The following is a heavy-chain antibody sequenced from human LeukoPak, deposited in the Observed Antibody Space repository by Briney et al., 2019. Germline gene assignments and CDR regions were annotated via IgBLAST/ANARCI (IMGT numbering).Heavy chain of an antibody. D-gene: IGHD6-19*01. V-gene: IGHV4-4*07. CDR2: IYTSGST. CDR1: GGSISGYY. CDR3: RAAVAGTGFDY. Sequence: SETLSLTCTISGGSISGYYWSWIRQPAGKGLEWIGRIYTSGSTNYNPSLKSRVTMSVDTSKNHFSLKLSSVTAADTAVYYCRAAVAGTGFDYWGQGTLVTVSS. J-gene: IGHJ4*02.